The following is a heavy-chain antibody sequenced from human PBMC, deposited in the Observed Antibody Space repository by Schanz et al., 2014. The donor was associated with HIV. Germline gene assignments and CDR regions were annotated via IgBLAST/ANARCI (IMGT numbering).Heavy chain of an antibody. D-gene: IGHD6-19*01. CDR2: ISYDGSNK. V-gene: IGHV3-30*18. Sequence: VKLSESGGGLVQPGGSLRLSCAVSGFTFSRHAMSWVRQAPGRGLEWVAVISYDGSNKYYADSVKGRLTISRDNSKNTLYLQMTSLRVEDTAVYYCTKDIVAGASEYWGQGTLVTVSP. CDR3: TKDIVAGASEY. CDR1: GFTFSRHA. J-gene: IGHJ4*02.